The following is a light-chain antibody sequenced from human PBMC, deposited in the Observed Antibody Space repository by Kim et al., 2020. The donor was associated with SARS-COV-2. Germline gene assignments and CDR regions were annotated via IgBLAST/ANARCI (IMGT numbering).Light chain of an antibody. CDR2: AAS. J-gene: IGKJ1*01. CDR3: QQLNSYPRT. Sequence: ASAEHLVTIIFRASQGISSYLAAYQQKPRTAPKYLLYAASALRSGVPSRFSGSGSEPAFTLTSSSLQPEAFATYYCQQLNSYPRTFGQGTKVDIK. V-gene: IGKV1-9*01. CDR1: QGISSY.